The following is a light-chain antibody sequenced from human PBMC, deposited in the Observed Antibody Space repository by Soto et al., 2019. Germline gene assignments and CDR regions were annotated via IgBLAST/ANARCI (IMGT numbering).Light chain of an antibody. CDR2: AAS. J-gene: IGKJ1*01. CDR3: QQTSSNPRT. CDR1: QTIVTY. V-gene: IGKV1-39*01. Sequence: DIQMTQSPSSLSASVGDRVTITCRASQTIVTYLNWYQQKPGNAPKLLIYAASNLQNGVPSRFSGSGSGTDFTLTIGSLQPEDFATYFCQQTSSNPRTFGQGTKVDIK.